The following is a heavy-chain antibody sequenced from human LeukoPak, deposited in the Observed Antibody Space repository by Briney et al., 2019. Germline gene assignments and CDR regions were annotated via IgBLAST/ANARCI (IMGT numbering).Heavy chain of an antibody. CDR3: ARGLYGTSRAGFDY. J-gene: IGHJ4*02. Sequence: SETLSLTCTVSGASISSHYWSWIRQPPGKGLEWIGYISYSGSINYNPSLRSRVTISVDTSKNHFSLKLNSVTAADTAVYYCARGLYGTSRAGFDYWGQGTLVTVSS. V-gene: IGHV4-59*11. CDR1: GASISSHY. D-gene: IGHD3-16*01. CDR2: ISYSGSI.